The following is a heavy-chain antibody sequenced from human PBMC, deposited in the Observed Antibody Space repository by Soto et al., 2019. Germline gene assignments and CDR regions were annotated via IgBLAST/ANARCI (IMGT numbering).Heavy chain of an antibody. CDR3: AKHLIRGDGYEAPDY. V-gene: IGHV3-23*01. Sequence: EVHLLESGGCLVQPGGSLRLSCAASGFNFGYYAMFWFRQAPGKGLEWVSTIYAAGGSKYYAGSVKGPFTISRDNSRDTLFLQMHSLRVEDTAMYFCAKHLIRGDGYEAPDYWGQGTLVTVSS. CDR2: IYAAGGSK. D-gene: IGHD3-10*01. CDR1: GFNFGYYA. J-gene: IGHJ4*02.